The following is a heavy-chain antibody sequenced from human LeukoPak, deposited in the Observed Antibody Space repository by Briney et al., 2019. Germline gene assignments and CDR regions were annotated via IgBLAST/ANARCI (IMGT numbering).Heavy chain of an antibody. V-gene: IGHV4-59*01. CDR2: IYYSGST. CDR3: ARVVYGDYGWFDP. CDR1: GGSISSYY. Sequence: PSETLSLTCTVSGGSISSYYWSWVRQPPGKGLEWIGYIYYSGSTNHNPSVKSRFTISVDMSKNQFSMKLSSVTAAATAVYYCARVVYGDYGWFDPWGEGTLVTASS. D-gene: IGHD4-17*01. J-gene: IGHJ5*02.